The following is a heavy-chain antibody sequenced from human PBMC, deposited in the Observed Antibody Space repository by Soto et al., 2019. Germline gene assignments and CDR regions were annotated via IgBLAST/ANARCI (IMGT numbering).Heavy chain of an antibody. V-gene: IGHV3-30-3*01. CDR2: ISYDGSNK. CDR1: GFTFSSYA. CDR3: AREGQQLVPSYYGMAV. Sequence: QVQLVESGGGVVQPGRSLRLSCAASGFTFSSYAMHWVRQAPGKGLEWVAVISYDGSNKYYADSVKGRFTISRDNSKNTLYLQMNSLRAEDTAVYYCAREGQQLVPSYYGMAVWGQGTTVTVSS. J-gene: IGHJ6*02. D-gene: IGHD6-13*01.